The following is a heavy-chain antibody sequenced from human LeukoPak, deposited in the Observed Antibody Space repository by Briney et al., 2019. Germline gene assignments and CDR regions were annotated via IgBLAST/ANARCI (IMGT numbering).Heavy chain of an antibody. CDR1: GFTFSSYA. D-gene: IGHD6-13*01. CDR3: AREGYSSSWNWFDP. V-gene: IGHV3-30-3*01. J-gene: IGHJ5*02. CDR2: ISYDGSDK. Sequence: GGSLRLSCAASGFTFSSYAMHWVRQAPGEGLEWVAVISYDGSDKYYPDSVKGRFTISRDNSKNTLYLPMNSLRAEDTAVYYCAREGYSSSWNWFDPWGQGTLITVSS.